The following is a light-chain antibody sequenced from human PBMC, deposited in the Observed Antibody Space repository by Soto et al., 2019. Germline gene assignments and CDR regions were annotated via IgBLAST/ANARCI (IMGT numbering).Light chain of an antibody. CDR2: SVS. V-gene: IGKV1-9*01. J-gene: IGKJ5*01. Sequence: IQLTQSPSSLSASVGDRVTITCRASQGGSSFLAWYQQKPGKARDLLIYSVSTLRSGVPSRFSGGGSGTDVNLTISSLQHEDFATYFCQQLNSYPITFGQGTRLEIK. CDR1: QGGSSF. CDR3: QQLNSYPIT.